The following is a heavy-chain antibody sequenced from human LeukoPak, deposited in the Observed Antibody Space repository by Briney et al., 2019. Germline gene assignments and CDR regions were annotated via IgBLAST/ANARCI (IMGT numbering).Heavy chain of an antibody. J-gene: IGHJ4*02. CDR2: INHSGST. D-gene: IGHD3-9*01. CDR3: ARGTVLRYFDWLSRGSPSFDY. Sequence: SETLSLTCAVYGGSFSGYYWSWIRQPPGKGLEWIGEINHSGSTNYNPSLKSRVTISVGTSKNQFSLKLSSVTAADTAVYYCARGTVLRYFDWLSRGSPSFDYWGQGTLVTVSS. CDR1: GGSFSGYY. V-gene: IGHV4-34*01.